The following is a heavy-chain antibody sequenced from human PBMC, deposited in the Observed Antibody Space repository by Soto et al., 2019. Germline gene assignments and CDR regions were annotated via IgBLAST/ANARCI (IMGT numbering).Heavy chain of an antibody. CDR2: ISSSSSTI. D-gene: IGHD2-21*02. V-gene: IGHV3-48*01. Sequence: PGGSLRLSCAASGFTFSSYSMNWVRQAPGKGLEWVSYISSSSSTIYYADSVKGRFTISRDNAKNSLYLQMNSLRAEDTAVYYCAREALPNCSDPWGPATLVTVSS. CDR1: GFTFSSYS. J-gene: IGHJ5*02. CDR3: AREALPNCSDP.